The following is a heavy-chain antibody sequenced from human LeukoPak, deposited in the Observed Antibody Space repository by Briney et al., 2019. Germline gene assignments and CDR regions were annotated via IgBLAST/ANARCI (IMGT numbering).Heavy chain of an antibody. CDR3: ANTIFGVVDAFDI. CDR1: GFTFSSYA. CDR2: ISGSGGST. V-gene: IGHV3-23*01. Sequence: GGSLRLSCAAFGFTFSSYAMSWVRQAPGKGLEWVSAISGSGGSTYYADSVKGRFTISRDNSKNTLYLQMNSLRAEDTAVYYCANTIFGVVDAFDIWGQGTMVTVSS. D-gene: IGHD3-3*01. J-gene: IGHJ3*02.